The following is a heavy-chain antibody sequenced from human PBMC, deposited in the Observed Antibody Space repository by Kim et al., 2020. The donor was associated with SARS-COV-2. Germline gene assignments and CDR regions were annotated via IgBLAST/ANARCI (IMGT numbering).Heavy chain of an antibody. Sequence: PPLKSRVTRPGDTSKNQFSLKLSSVTAADTAVYYRARDSVVVTKGNWFDPWGQGTLVTVSS. CDR3: ARDSVVVTKGNWFDP. D-gene: IGHD3-22*01. V-gene: IGHV4-30-2*04. J-gene: IGHJ5*02.